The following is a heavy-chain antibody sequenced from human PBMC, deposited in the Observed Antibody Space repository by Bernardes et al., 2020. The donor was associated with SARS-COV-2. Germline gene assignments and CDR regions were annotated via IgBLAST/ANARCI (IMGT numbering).Heavy chain of an antibody. D-gene: IGHD3-9*01. V-gene: IGHV4-34*01. CDR2: INHSGST. CDR1: GGSFSGYY. J-gene: IGHJ6*02. CDR3: ARGDILTGYPSWYYYYGMDV. Sequence: SKTLSLTCAVYGGSFSGYYWSWIRQPPGKGLEWIGEINHSGSTNYNPSLKSRVTISVDTSKNQFSLKLSSVTAADTAVYYCARGDILTGYPSWYYYYGMDVWGQGTTVTVSS.